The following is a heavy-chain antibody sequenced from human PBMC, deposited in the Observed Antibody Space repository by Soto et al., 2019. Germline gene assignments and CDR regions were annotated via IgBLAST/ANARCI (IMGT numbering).Heavy chain of an antibody. CDR1: GFTFSSYW. CDR3: AREGDYYDVSLSGVDAFDI. CDR2: IKQDGSEK. Sequence: EVQLVESGGGLVQPGGSLRLSCAASGFTFSSYWMSWVRQAPGKGLEWGAKIKQDGSEKYYMDSVKGRFTISSDNARNSLYLQMNSLRAEDTAVYYCAREGDYYDVSLSGVDAFDIWGQGTMVTVSS. J-gene: IGHJ3*02. V-gene: IGHV3-7*03. D-gene: IGHD3-3*01.